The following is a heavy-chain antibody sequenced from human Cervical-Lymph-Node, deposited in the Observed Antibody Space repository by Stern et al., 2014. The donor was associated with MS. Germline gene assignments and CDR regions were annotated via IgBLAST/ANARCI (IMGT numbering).Heavy chain of an antibody. CDR3: ARDRLGRITGGRAYYCYGMDV. CDR2: ISDDGTNK. Sequence: EQLVESGGGVVQPGRSLRLSGVTSGFTFSHYGGHWVRQAPGKGLEWVAVISDDGTNKFYSVSVKGRFTSSRDNSKNPLYLQMHSLRPDDSAVYFSARDRLGRITGGRAYYCYGMDVWGQGTTVTVSS. V-gene: IGHV3-30*14. D-gene: IGHD1-20*01. J-gene: IGHJ6*02. CDR1: GFTFSHYG.